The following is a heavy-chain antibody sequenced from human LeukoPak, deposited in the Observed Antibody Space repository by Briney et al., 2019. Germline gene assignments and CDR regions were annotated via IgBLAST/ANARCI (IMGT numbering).Heavy chain of an antibody. CDR1: GFTFSSYV. Sequence: PGRSLRLSCAASGFTFSSYVMHWVRQAPGKGLEWVAVISYDGSNKYYADSVKGRFTISRDNSKNTLYLQMNSLRAEDTAVYYCARLFKPGGIAAAGTNFDYWGQGTLVTVSS. J-gene: IGHJ4*02. CDR2: ISYDGSNK. CDR3: ARLFKPGGIAAAGTNFDY. D-gene: IGHD6-13*01. V-gene: IGHV3-30-3*01.